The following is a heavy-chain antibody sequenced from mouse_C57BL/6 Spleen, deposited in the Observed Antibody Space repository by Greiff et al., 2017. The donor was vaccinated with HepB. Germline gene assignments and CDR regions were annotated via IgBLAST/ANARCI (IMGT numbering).Heavy chain of an antibody. CDR3: ARSRTGTEYFDY. CDR1: GYTFTSYG. J-gene: IGHJ2*01. CDR2: IYPRSGNT. V-gene: IGHV1-81*01. D-gene: IGHD4-1*01. Sequence: QVQLQQSGAELARPGASVKLSCKASGYTFTSYGISWVKQRTGQGLEWIGEIYPRSGNTYYNEKFKGKATLTADKSSSTAYMELRSLTSEDSAVYFCARSRTGTEYFDYWGQGTTLTVSS.